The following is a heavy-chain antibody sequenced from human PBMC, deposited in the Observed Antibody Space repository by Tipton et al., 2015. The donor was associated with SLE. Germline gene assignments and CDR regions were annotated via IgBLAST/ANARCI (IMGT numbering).Heavy chain of an antibody. J-gene: IGHJ4*02. Sequence: TLSLTCSVSGGSVSSGSYYWSWIRQPPGKGLEWIGYIYTSGSTNYNPSLKSRVTISVDTSKNQFSLKLSSVTAADTAVYYCARDLEQPYDYWGQGTLVTVSS. CDR2: IYTSGST. D-gene: IGHD3-3*01. V-gene: IGHV4-61*01. CDR3: ARDLEQPYDY. CDR1: GGSVSSGSYY.